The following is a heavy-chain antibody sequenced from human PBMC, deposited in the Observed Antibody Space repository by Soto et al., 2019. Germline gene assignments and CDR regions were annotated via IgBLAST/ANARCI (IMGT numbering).Heavy chain of an antibody. CDR3: ATEPTDRLYFDY. J-gene: IGHJ4*02. Sequence: DVQLVESGGGLVQPGWSLRLSCAASGFTFDDYTMHWVRQAPGKGLEWVSGVSWNSGSIVYADSVRGRFTISRDNAKSSLYLQMNSLRPEDTAFYYCATEPTDRLYFDYWGQGTLVSVSS. CDR1: GFTFDDYT. D-gene: IGHD1-1*01. CDR2: VSWNSGSI. V-gene: IGHV3-9*01.